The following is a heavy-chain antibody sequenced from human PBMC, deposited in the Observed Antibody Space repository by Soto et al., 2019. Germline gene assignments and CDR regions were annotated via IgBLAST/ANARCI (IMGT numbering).Heavy chain of an antibody. CDR1: GFTFSSYA. J-gene: IGHJ4*02. V-gene: IGHV3-30-3*01. CDR2: ISYDGSNK. CDR3: ARGGFLEWTLFDY. Sequence: QVQLVESGGGVVQPGRSLRLSCAASGFTFSSYAMHWVRQAPGKGLEWVAVISYDGSNKYYADSVKGRFTISRDNSKNTLYLQMNSLRAEDTAVYYCARGGFLEWTLFDYWGQGTLVTVSS. D-gene: IGHD3-3*01.